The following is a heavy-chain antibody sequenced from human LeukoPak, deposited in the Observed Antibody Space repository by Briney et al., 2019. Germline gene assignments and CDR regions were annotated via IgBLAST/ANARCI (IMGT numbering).Heavy chain of an antibody. Sequence: SETLSLTCTVSGGSISSSSYYWGWIRQPPGKGREWIGSIYYSGSTYYNPSLKSRVTISVDTSKNQFSLKLSSVTAADTAVYYCARQYCSGGSCYVGYWGQGTLVTVSS. CDR2: IYYSGST. V-gene: IGHV4-39*07. CDR1: GGSISSSSYY. D-gene: IGHD2-15*01. J-gene: IGHJ4*02. CDR3: ARQYCSGGSCYVGY.